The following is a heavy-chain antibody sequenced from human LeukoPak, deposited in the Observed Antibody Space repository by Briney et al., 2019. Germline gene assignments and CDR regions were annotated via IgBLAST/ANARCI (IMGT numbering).Heavy chain of an antibody. D-gene: IGHD2-2*01. CDR1: GFTFSSYA. CDR2: ISGSGGST. V-gene: IGHV3-23*01. J-gene: IGHJ6*03. Sequence: GGSLRLSCAASGFTFSSYAMSWVRQAPGKGLEWVSAISGSGGSTYYADYVKGRFTISRDNSKNTLYLQMNSLRAEDTAVYYCAKGGKVPAATLTRFYYYYYMDVWGKGTTVTVSS. CDR3: AKGGKVPAATLTRFYYYYYMDV.